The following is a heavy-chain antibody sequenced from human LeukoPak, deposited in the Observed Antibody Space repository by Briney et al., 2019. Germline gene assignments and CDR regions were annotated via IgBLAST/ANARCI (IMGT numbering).Heavy chain of an antibody. CDR3: AKMPVSYSSGWSTFDY. D-gene: IGHD6-19*01. Sequence: GGSPRLSCTASGFTFSSYAMSWVRQAPEKGLEWVSGIGGSDGRTYYADSVKGRFTISRDNSKNTLYLQMNSLRAEDTAIYYCAKMPVSYSSGWSTFDYWGQGSLVTVSS. CDR1: GFTFSSYA. J-gene: IGHJ4*02. V-gene: IGHV3-23*01. CDR2: IGGSDGRT.